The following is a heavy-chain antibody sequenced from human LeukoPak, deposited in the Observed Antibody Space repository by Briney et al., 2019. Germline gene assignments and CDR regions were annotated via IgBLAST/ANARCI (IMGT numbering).Heavy chain of an antibody. CDR1: GGTFSNYG. V-gene: IGHV1-69*13. D-gene: IGHD3-10*01. CDR2: IIPIFGTA. Sequence: GASVKVSCKASGGTFSNYGISWVRQAPGQGLEWMGGIIPIFGTANYAQKFQGRVTIAADESTSTAYMELSSLRSDDTAVYYCARGGAMVRGVNGAFDIWGQGTMVTVSS. J-gene: IGHJ3*02. CDR3: ARGGAMVRGVNGAFDI.